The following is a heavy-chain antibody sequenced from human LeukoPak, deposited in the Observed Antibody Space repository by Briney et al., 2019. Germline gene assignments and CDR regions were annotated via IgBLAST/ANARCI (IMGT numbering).Heavy chain of an antibody. J-gene: IGHJ6*02. CDR1: RFTFSSYA. CDR2: ISGSGGST. D-gene: IGHD1-14*01. V-gene: IGHV3-23*01. Sequence: GGSLRLSCAASRFTFSSYAMGWVRQAPGKGLEWVSAISGSGGSTYYADSVKGRFTISRDNSKNTLYLQMNSLRAEDTAVYYCAKGYKTLPIASVWGQGTTVTVSS. CDR3: AKGYKTLPIASV.